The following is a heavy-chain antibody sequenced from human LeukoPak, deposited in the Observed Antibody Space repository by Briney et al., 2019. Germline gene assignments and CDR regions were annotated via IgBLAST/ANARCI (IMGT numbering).Heavy chain of an antibody. J-gene: IGHJ4*02. CDR1: GGTFSSYA. Sequence: GASVKVSCKASGGTFSSYAISWVRQSPGQGLEWMGGIIPIFDTASYAQKFQGRVTITADESTSTAYMELSSLRSEDTAVYYCARGRLGPSSSSRNRYYFDYWGQGTLVTVSS. CDR3: ARGRLGPSSSSRNRYYFDY. CDR2: IIPIFDTA. D-gene: IGHD6-13*01. V-gene: IGHV1-69*13.